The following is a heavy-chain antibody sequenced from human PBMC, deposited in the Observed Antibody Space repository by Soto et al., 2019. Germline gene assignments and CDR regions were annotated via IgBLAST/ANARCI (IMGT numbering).Heavy chain of an antibody. CDR1: GGTFSSYA. CDR2: IIPIFGTA. D-gene: IGHD1-7*01. J-gene: IGHJ4*02. CDR3: ARVRIGTTSYYFDY. V-gene: IGHV1-69*12. Sequence: QVQLVQSGAEVKKPGSSVKVSCKASGGTFSSYATSWVRQAPGQGLEWMGGIIPIFGTANYAQKFQGRVTITADESTSTAYMELSSLRSEDTAVYYCARVRIGTTSYYFDYWGQGTLVTVSS.